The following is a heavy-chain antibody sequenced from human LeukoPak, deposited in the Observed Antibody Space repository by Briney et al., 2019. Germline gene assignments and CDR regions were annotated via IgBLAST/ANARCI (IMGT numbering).Heavy chain of an antibody. D-gene: IGHD3-3*01. Sequence: PGGSLRLSCAASGFNFDDYAMHWVRQAPGKGLEWVSDISWNSGTIGYADSVKGRFTISRDNAKNSLYLQMNSLRVEDTALYYCARASYTYYDFWSGYYTPCWFDPWGQGTLVTVSS. V-gene: IGHV3-9*01. CDR3: ARASYTYYDFWSGYYTPCWFDP. J-gene: IGHJ5*02. CDR2: ISWNSGTI. CDR1: GFNFDDYA.